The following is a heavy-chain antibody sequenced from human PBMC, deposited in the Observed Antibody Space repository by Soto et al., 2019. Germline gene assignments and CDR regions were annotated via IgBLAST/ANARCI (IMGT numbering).Heavy chain of an antibody. D-gene: IGHD3-16*02. CDR1: GGSFSGYY. CDR3: ARGLHLGELSLGSSFDP. CDR2: INHSGST. J-gene: IGHJ5*02. Sequence: PSETLSLTCAIYGGSFSGYYWSWIRQPPGKGLEWIGEINHSGSTNYNPSLKSRVTISVDTSKNQFSLKLSSVTAADTAVYYCARGLHLGELSLGSSFDPWGQGTLVTVSS. V-gene: IGHV4-34*01.